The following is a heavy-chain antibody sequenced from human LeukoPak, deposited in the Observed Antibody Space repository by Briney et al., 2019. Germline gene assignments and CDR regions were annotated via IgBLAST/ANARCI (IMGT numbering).Heavy chain of an antibody. J-gene: IGHJ5*02. Sequence: GGSLRLSCAASGFTFSSYGMHWVRQAPGKGLEWVAVISYDGSNKYYADSVKGRFTISRDNSKNTLYLQMNSLRAEDTAVYYCAGVGYCSSTSCYRGYNCFDPWGQGTLVTVSS. CDR1: GFTFSSYG. CDR2: ISYDGSNK. V-gene: IGHV3-30*03. D-gene: IGHD2-2*01. CDR3: AGVGYCSSTSCYRGYNCFDP.